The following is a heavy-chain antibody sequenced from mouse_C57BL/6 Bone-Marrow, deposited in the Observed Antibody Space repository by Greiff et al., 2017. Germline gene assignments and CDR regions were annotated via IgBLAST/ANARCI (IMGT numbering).Heavy chain of an antibody. J-gene: IGHJ3*01. CDR1: GFTFSSYG. Sequence: EVQGVESGGDLVKPGGSLKLSCAASGFTFSSYGMSWVRQTPDKRLEWVATISSGGSYTYYPDSVKGRFTISRDNAKNTLYLQISSLKSEDTAMYYCAIRLVAYWGQGTLVTVSA. CDR3: AIRLVAY. V-gene: IGHV5-6*01. CDR2: ISSGGSYT.